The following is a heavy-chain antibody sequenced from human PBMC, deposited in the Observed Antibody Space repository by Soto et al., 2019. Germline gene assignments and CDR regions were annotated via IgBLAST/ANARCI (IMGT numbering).Heavy chain of an antibody. CDR2: IYYSGST. V-gene: IGHV4-39*01. D-gene: IGHD6-13*01. CDR1: GGSIGSSSYY. Sequence: SETLSLTCTVSGGSIGSSSYYWGWIRQPPGKGLEWIGSIYYSGSTYYNPSLKSRVTISVDTSKNQFSLKLSSVTAADTAVYYCARPGIAAAGTVWFDPWGQGTLVTVSS. J-gene: IGHJ5*02. CDR3: ARPGIAAAGTVWFDP.